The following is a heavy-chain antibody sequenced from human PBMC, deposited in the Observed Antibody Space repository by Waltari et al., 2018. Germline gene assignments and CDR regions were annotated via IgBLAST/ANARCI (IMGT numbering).Heavy chain of an antibody. V-gene: IGHV4-59*01. D-gene: IGHD2-21*02. J-gene: IGHJ4*02. CDR1: GGSMDHYF. Sequence: QVQLQESGPGLMKPSETLSLTCTVSGGSMDHYFWHWIRQPPGKGLGWIGNIYYNGNTDYKPSLQRRVTISVDTSRSQFSLNLRSVTAADTAVYFCAREIYGGNSRPFDYWGQGTLVTVSS. CDR2: IYYNGNT. CDR3: AREIYGGNSRPFDY.